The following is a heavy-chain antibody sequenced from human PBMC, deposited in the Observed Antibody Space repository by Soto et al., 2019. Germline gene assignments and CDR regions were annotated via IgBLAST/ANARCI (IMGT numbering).Heavy chain of an antibody. J-gene: IGHJ6*02. Sequence: ASVKVSCKASGYTFTSYDINWVRQATGQGLEWMGWMNPNSGNTGYAQKFQGRVTMTRNTSISTAYMELSSLRSEYTAVYYCARREAYYYYYYGMDVWGQGTTVTVSS. CDR3: ARREAYYYYYYGMDV. V-gene: IGHV1-8*01. CDR2: MNPNSGNT. D-gene: IGHD1-26*01. CDR1: GYTFTSYD.